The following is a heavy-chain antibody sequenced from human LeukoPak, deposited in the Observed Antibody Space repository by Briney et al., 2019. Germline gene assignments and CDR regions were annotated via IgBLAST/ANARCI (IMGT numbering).Heavy chain of an antibody. J-gene: IGHJ3*02. CDR1: GGSTSSSNW. Sequence: SETLSLTCAVSGGSTSSSNWWSWVRQPPGKGLEWIGEIYHSGSTNYNPSLKSRVTISVDKSKNQFSLKLSSVTAADTAVYYCARGDYGDYQTGAFDIWGQGTMVTVSS. CDR3: ARGDYGDYQTGAFDI. CDR2: IYHSGST. D-gene: IGHD4-17*01. V-gene: IGHV4-4*02.